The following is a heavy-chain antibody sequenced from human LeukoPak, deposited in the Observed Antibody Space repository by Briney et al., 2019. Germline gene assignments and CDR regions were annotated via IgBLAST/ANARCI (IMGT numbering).Heavy chain of an antibody. D-gene: IGHD6-19*01. V-gene: IGHV3-30-3*01. Sequence: GGSLRLSCAASGFTFSSYAMHWVRQAPGKGLEWVAVISYDGGNKYYADSVKGRFTISRDNSKNTLYLQMNSLRAEDTAVYYCARADSGWYGSDYWGQGTLVTVSS. CDR3: ARADSGWYGSDY. CDR1: GFTFSSYA. J-gene: IGHJ4*02. CDR2: ISYDGGNK.